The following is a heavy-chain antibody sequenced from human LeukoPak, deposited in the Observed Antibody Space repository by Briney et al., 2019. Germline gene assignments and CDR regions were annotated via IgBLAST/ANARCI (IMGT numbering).Heavy chain of an antibody. CDR3: ASIAVAGTPLDY. J-gene: IGHJ4*02. D-gene: IGHD6-19*01. V-gene: IGHV4-61*02. CDR1: GGSISSGSYY. Sequence: PSETLSLTCTASGGSISSGSYYWSWIRQPAGKGLEWIGRIYTSGSTNYNPSLKSRVTISVDTSKNQFSLKLSSVTAADTAVYYCASIAVAGTPLDYWGQGTLVTVSS. CDR2: IYTSGST.